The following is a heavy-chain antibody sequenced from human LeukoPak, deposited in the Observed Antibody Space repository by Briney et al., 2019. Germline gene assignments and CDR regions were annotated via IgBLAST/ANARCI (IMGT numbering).Heavy chain of an antibody. J-gene: IGHJ4*02. CDR1: GFTVSSNY. Sequence: GGSLRLSCAASGFTVSSNYMGWVRQAPGKGLEWVANIKQDGSDRNYVTSVRGRFTISRDNAESSLYLQMNSLRVEDTAVYYCVRNLAVAGTCFDSWGQGTLVTVSS. V-gene: IGHV3-7*03. D-gene: IGHD6-19*01. CDR2: IKQDGSDR. CDR3: VRNLAVAGTCFDS.